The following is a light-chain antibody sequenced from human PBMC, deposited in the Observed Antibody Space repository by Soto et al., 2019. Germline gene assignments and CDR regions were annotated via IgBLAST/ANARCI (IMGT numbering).Light chain of an antibody. V-gene: IGKV3-15*01. Sequence: DIVMTQSPATLSVSPGETATLSCRASQSVSNNLAWYQQRPGQAPRLLIYGASSRAIGIPGRFSGAGSGTQFTLTISSLQSEDFAVYYCQQYNSWPPYTFGQGTKLEIK. J-gene: IGKJ2*01. CDR2: GAS. CDR1: QSVSNN. CDR3: QQYNSWPPYT.